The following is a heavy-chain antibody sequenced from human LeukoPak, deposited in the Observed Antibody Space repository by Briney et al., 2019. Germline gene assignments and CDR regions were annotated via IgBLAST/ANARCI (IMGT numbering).Heavy chain of an antibody. J-gene: IGHJ4*02. CDR1: GGSISRSSYY. Sequence: PSETLSLTCTVSGGSISRSSYYWGWIRQPPGKGLEWIGSIYYSGSTYYSPSLKSRVTISVDTSKNQFSLKLSSVTAADTAVYYCASSNDSSGYYSGLNFDYWGQGTLVTVSS. CDR2: IYYSGST. V-gene: IGHV4-39*07. D-gene: IGHD3-22*01. CDR3: ASSNDSSGYYSGLNFDY.